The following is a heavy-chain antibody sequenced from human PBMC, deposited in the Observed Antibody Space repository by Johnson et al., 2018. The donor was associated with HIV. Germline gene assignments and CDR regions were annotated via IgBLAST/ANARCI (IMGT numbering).Heavy chain of an antibody. Sequence: QVQLVESGGGLVQPGGSLRLSCAASGFTFSDYYMSWIRQATGKGLEWVSYISSSGSTIFYADSVKGRFTISRDNAKNSLYLQMHSLRAEDTAVYYCASGYYYGSGTYHGAFDIWGQGTMVTVSS. J-gene: IGHJ3*02. V-gene: IGHV3-11*04. CDR1: GFTFSDYY. CDR3: ASGYYYGSGTYHGAFDI. D-gene: IGHD3-10*01. CDR2: ISSSGSTI.